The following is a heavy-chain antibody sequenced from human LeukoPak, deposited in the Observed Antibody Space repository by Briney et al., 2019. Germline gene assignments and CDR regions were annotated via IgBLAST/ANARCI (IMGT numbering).Heavy chain of an antibody. CDR1: GFTFSSYG. CDR2: ISYDGSNK. Sequence: PGRSLRLSCAASGFTFSSYGMHWVRQAPGKGLEWVAVISYDGSNKYYADSVKGRFTISRDNSKNTLYLQMNSLRAEDTAVYYCAKPLTATYYYGSGSYYNIASDYWGQGTLVTVSS. J-gene: IGHJ4*02. V-gene: IGHV3-30*18. CDR3: AKPLTATYYYGSGSYYNIASDY. D-gene: IGHD3-10*01.